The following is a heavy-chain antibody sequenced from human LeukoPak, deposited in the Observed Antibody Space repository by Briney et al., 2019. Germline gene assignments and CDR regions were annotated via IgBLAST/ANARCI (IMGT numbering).Heavy chain of an antibody. V-gene: IGHV3-48*04. CDR2: ISRSSSSA. J-gene: IGHJ4*02. CDR1: GFTFTTYS. D-gene: IGHD1-26*01. CDR3: TRGSQWELLGSRDY. Sequence: PGGSLRLSCAASGFTFTTYSMIWVRQAPGKGLEWVSYISRSSSSAHYADSVKGRFTISRDNAKNSVYLQMNSLRAEDTAVYYCTRGSQWELLGSRDYWGQGTLVSVSS.